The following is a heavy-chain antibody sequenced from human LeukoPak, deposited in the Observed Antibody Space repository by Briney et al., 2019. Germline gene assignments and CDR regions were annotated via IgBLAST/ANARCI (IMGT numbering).Heavy chain of an antibody. V-gene: IGHV3-30*02. CDR1: GFIFSNYA. CDR2: IRYDGSNK. J-gene: IGHJ4*02. Sequence: GGSLRLSCAASGFIFSNYAMHWVRQAPGKGLEWVTFIRYDGSNKYYAESVKGRFTIPRDNSKNTLYLQMNSLRAEDTAVYYCAKAIHSSSSGVVDYWGQGTLVTVSS. CDR3: AKAIHSSSSGVVDY. D-gene: IGHD6-6*01.